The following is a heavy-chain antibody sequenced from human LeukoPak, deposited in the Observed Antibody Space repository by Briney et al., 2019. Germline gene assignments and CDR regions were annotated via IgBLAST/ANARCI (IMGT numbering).Heavy chain of an antibody. CDR3: ARYSASYPD. CDR2: IYSAGTT. Sequence: GGSLRLSCAASGFTVSANYMSWVRQAPGKGLEWVSLIYSAGTTYYADSVKGRFTISRDTSKNTLYLQNDSLKAEDTAFYYCARYSASYPDWGQGTLVTVSS. CDR1: GFTVSANY. J-gene: IGHJ4*02. V-gene: IGHV3-66*01. D-gene: IGHD1-26*01.